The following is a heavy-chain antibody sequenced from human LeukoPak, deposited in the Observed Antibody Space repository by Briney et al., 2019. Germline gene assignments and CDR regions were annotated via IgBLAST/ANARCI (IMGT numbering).Heavy chain of an antibody. Sequence: GTSVKVSCKASGFTFTSSAMQWVRQARGQRLEWIGWIVVGSGNTNYAQKFQERVTITRDMSTSTAYMELSSLRSEDTAVYYCAEDPDSSGWYGGGDYWGQGTLVTVSS. CDR1: GFTFTSSA. CDR3: AEDPDSSGWYGGGDY. J-gene: IGHJ4*02. CDR2: IVVGSGNT. D-gene: IGHD6-19*01. V-gene: IGHV1-58*02.